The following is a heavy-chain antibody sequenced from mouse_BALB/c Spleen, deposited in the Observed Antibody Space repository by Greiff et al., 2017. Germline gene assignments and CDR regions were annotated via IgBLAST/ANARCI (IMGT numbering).Heavy chain of an antibody. CDR2: IWAGGST. CDR3: ARAYYGPFAY. J-gene: IGHJ3*01. D-gene: IGHD1-2*01. CDR1: GFSLTSDG. V-gene: IGHV2-9*02. Sequence: VKLVESGPGLVAPSQSLSITCTVSGFSLTSDGVHWVRQPPGKGLEWMGVIWAGGSTNYHSPLMSRLSISKDNSKSQVFLKMNSLQTDDTAMYYCARAYYGPFAYWGQGTLVTVSA.